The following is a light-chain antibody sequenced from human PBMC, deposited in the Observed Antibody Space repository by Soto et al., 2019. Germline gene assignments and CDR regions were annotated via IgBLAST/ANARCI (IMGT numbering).Light chain of an antibody. CDR1: QSVSSN. J-gene: IGKJ1*01. CDR2: GAS. CDR3: QQYNNWPPAWT. V-gene: IGKV3-15*01. Sequence: EIVMTQSPATLSVYQGERATLSCRASQSVSSNLAWYQQKPGQAPRLLIYGASTRATGIPARFSGSGSGTEFTLTISSLQSEDFAVYYCQQYNNWPPAWTFGQGTKVEIK.